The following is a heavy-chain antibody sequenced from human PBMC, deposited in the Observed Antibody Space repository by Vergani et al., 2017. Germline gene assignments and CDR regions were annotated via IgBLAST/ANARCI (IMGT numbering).Heavy chain of an antibody. CDR2: IYYSGST. D-gene: IGHD3-22*01. CDR3: ARWAGGITMIPSGGFDP. CDR1: GGSISSGDYY. J-gene: IGHJ5*02. V-gene: IGHV4-30-4*08. Sequence: QVQLQESGPGLVKPSQTLSLTCTVSGGSISSGDYYWSWLRQPPGKGLEWIGYIYYSGSTYYNPSLKSRVTISVDTSKNQFSLKLSSVTAADTAVYYCARWAGGITMIPSGGFDPWGQGTLVTVSS.